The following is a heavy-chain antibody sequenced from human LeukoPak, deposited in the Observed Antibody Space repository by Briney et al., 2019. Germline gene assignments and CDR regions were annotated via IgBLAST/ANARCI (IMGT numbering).Heavy chain of an antibody. V-gene: IGHV4-4*07. CDR2: IHPCGIT. J-gene: IGHJ5*02. D-gene: IGHD3-10*01. Sequence: RIHPCGITTYTPSLKRRLTMSVETSKNQFSLKLSSVTAADTAVYYCASLITMVRGVIQAWGQGTLVTVSS. CDR3: ASLITMVRGVIQA.